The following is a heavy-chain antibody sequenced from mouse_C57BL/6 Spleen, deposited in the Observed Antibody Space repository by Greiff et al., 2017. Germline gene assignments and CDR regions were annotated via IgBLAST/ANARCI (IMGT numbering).Heavy chain of an antibody. V-gene: IGHV1-66*01. CDR2: IYPGSGNT. CDR1: GYSFTSYY. CDR3: AREDFAWFAY. J-gene: IGHJ3*01. Sequence: QVQLQQSGPELVKPGASVKISCKASGYSFTSYYIHWVKQRPGQGLEWIGWIYPGSGNTKYNEKFKGKATLTAGTSSSTAYMQLSSLTSEDSAVYYCAREDFAWFAYWGQGTLVTVSA.